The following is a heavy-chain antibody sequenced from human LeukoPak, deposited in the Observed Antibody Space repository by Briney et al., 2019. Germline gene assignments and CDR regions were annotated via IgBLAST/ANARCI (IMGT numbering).Heavy chain of an antibody. CDR2: IKSKTDGGTT. V-gene: IGHV3-15*07. CDR3: TTTGNSGRLRSFDL. Sequence: GGSLRLSCAASGFTFSNAWVNWVSQAPGKGLEWVGRIKSKTDGGTTDYAAPMKGRFSISRDDSKNTLYLQMNSLKIEDTAVYYCTTTGNSGRLRSFDLLGRGTLVTVSS. CDR1: GFTFSNAW. D-gene: IGHD3-10*01. J-gene: IGHJ2*01.